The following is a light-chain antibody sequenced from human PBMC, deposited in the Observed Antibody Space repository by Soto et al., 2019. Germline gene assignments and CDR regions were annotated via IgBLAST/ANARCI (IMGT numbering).Light chain of an antibody. V-gene: IGKV1-16*01. CDR3: QKYNNWPLT. CDR2: KAS. J-gene: IGKJ4*01. Sequence: DIHMTQSPSSLSASVGDRVTITCRASQGISNYLGWYQQKPGKAPKLLIYKASTLKSGVPSRFSGSGSGTEFTLTISSLQPEDVATYYCQKYNNWPLTFGGGTKVDIK. CDR1: QGISNY.